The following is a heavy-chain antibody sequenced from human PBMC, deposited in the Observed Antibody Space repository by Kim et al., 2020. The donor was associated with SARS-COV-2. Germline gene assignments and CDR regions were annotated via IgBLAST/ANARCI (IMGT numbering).Heavy chain of an antibody. V-gene: IGHV1-3*01. D-gene: IGHD5-18*01. CDR1: GYSFTSYV. J-gene: IGHJ4*02. CDR2: INAGNGNT. CDR3: AKEGGYTYGGFDY. Sequence: ASVKVSCKASGYSFTSYVMHWVRQAPGQRLEWMGWINAGNGNTKNSQKFQGRVTFTRDTSASTAYMQLSSLRSEDTAVYYCAKEGGYTYGGFDYWGQGTL.